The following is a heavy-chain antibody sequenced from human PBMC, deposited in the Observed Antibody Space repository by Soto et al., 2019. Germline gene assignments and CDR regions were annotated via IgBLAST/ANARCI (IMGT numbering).Heavy chain of an antibody. CDR3: ASRTSGWYFDY. V-gene: IGHV3-23*01. CDR2: ISGSGGST. D-gene: IGHD6-19*01. Sequence: EVQLLESGGGLVQPGGSLRLSCTASGFTFSSYAMNWVRQAPGKGLEWVSVISGSGGSTYYADSVKGRFTISRDNSKNKLYLHMNSLRAEDTAVYYCASRTSGWYFDYWGQGTLVTVSS. J-gene: IGHJ4*02. CDR1: GFTFSSYA.